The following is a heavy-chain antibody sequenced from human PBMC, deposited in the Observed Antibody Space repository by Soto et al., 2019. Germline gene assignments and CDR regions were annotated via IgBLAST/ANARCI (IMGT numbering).Heavy chain of an antibody. Sequence: GGSLRLSCAASGFTFSSYAMSWVRQAPGKGLEWVSAISGSGGSTYYADSVKGRFTISRDNSKNTLYLQMNSLRAEDARKDTFTNSGKDAMNTLDEKIKNPLAEETDGYYCAKNPQIPYSNDWGSYLNYYYYYMDVWGKGTTVTVSS. CDR2: ISGSGGST. J-gene: IGHJ6*03. D-gene: IGHD2-15*01. V-gene: IGHV3-23*01. CDR1: GFTFSSYA. CDR3: TNSGKDAMNTLDEKIKNPLAEETDGYYCAKNPQIPYSNDWGSYLNYYYYYMDV.